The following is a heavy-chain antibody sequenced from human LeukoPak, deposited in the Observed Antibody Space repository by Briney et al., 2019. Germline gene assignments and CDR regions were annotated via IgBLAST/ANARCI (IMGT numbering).Heavy chain of an antibody. CDR1: GGSISSYY. D-gene: IGHD6-19*01. CDR3: ARAKQALYSSGWYTHYYGMDV. V-gene: IGHV4-59*01. Sequence: SETLSLTCTVSGGSISSYYWSWIRQPPGKGLEWIGYIYYSGSTNYNPSLKSRVTISVDTSKNQFSLKLSSVTAADTAVYYCARAKQALYSSGWYTHYYGMDVWGQGTTVTVSS. CDR2: IYYSGST. J-gene: IGHJ6*02.